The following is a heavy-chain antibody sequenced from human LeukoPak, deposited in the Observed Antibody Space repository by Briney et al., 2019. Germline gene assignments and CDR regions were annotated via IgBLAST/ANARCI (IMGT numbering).Heavy chain of an antibody. J-gene: IGHJ4*02. CDR2: IRYDGSNK. Sequence: GGSLRLSCAAAGFTFSSSGMHLVRQAPLKGLEWVAFIRYDGSNKYYADSVKGRFTISRDNSKNTLYLQMNSLRAEDTAVYYCAKGGGYQLLFDYWGQGTLVTVSS. D-gene: IGHD2-2*01. CDR1: GFTFSSSG. V-gene: IGHV3-30*02. CDR3: AKGGGYQLLFDY.